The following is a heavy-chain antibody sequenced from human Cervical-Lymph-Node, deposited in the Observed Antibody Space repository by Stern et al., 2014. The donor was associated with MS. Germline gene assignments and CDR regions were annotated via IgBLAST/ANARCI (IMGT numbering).Heavy chain of an antibody. D-gene: IGHD6-19*01. J-gene: IGHJ5*02. Sequence: VHLVESGAEVKKPGASVKVSCKASGYTFTNYGISWVRQAPGQGLEWMGWISGYNDDTNYVEKFQGRVTMTTDTSTSTAYMELRSLRSDDTAVYYCARDPHIAVAGTGGGFDPWGKGTLVTVSS. CDR1: GYTFTNYG. CDR3: ARDPHIAVAGTGGGFDP. CDR2: ISGYNDDT. V-gene: IGHV1-18*01.